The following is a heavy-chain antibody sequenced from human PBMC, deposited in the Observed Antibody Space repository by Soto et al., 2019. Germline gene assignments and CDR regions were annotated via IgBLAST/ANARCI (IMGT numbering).Heavy chain of an antibody. CDR3: ARGRGAARHPGYDYYYGMDV. D-gene: IGHD6-6*01. J-gene: IGHJ6*02. CDR2: ISAYNGNT. CDR1: GYTFTSYG. Sequence: QVQLVQSGAEVKKPGASVKVSCKASGYTFTSYGISWVRQAPGQGLEWMGWISAYNGNTNYAQKLQGRVTMTTDTSTSTAYMELRSLRSDDTAVYYCARGRGAARHPGYDYYYGMDVWGQGTTVTVSS. V-gene: IGHV1-18*01.